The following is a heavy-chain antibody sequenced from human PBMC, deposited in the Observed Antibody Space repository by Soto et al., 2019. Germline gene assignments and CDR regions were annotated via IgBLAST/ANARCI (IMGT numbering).Heavy chain of an antibody. CDR3: AVYDSSGYYFAY. Sequence: QVQLQESGPGLVKPSQTLSLTCTVSGGSISSGDYYWSWIRQPPGKGLEWIGYIYYSGSTYYNPSLQRRXXIXVXXSKHQFSLKLSSVTAADTAVYYCAVYDSSGYYFAYWGQGTLVTVSS. CDR2: IYYSGST. V-gene: IGHV4-30-4*01. CDR1: GGSISSGDYY. J-gene: IGHJ4*02. D-gene: IGHD3-22*01.